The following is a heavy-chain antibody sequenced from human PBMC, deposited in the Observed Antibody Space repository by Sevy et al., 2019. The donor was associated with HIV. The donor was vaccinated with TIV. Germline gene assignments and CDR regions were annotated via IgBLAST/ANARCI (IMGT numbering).Heavy chain of an antibody. V-gene: IGHV3-74*01. J-gene: IGHJ4*02. CDR2: INTDGKII. CDR1: GFTFTSDY. Sequence: GGSLRLSCAASGFTFTSDYMHWVRQPPGKGLVCVSHINTDGKIIRYADSVKGRFTTSRDNAKNTLYLQMNSLRAEDTAVYYCARGSRGTFGSWGQGTLVTVSS. D-gene: IGHD1-26*01. CDR3: ARGSRGTFGS.